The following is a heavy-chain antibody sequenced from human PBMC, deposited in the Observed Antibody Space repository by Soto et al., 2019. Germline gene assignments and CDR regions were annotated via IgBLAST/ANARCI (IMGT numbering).Heavy chain of an antibody. J-gene: IGHJ5*02. D-gene: IGHD1-20*01. CDR1: GGSFSGYY. CDR3: ARGFNWNRNWFDP. Sequence: QVQLQQWGAGLLKPSETLSLTCAVYGGSFSGYYWSWIRQPPGKGLEWIGEINHSGSTNYNPSLKSRVTISVDTSKNQFSLKLSSLTAADTAVYYCARGFNWNRNWFDPWGQGTLVTVSS. CDR2: INHSGST. V-gene: IGHV4-34*01.